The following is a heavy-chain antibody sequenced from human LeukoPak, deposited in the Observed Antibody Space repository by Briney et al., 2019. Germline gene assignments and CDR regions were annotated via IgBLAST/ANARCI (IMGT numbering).Heavy chain of an antibody. Sequence: GASVKVSCKASGYTFTGYYMHWVRQATGQGLEWMGRMNPNSGNTGYAQKFQGRVTMTRNTSISTAYMELSSLRSEDTAVYYCARGERWDYYYYYMDVWGKGTTVTVSS. CDR3: ARGERWDYYYYYMDV. CDR2: MNPNSGNT. D-gene: IGHD4-23*01. J-gene: IGHJ6*03. V-gene: IGHV1-8*02. CDR1: GYTFTGYY.